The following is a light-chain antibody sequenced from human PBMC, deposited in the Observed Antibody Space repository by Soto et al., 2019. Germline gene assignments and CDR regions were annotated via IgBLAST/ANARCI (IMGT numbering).Light chain of an antibody. Sequence: DIQVTRSPCTLSATVGDRVTITCRASQSINSWLAWYQQKPGKAPKLLIYKASNLESGVPARFSGSGSGTEFTLTVSSLQPDDFATYYCQQYNSYITFGPGTKVDIK. J-gene: IGKJ3*01. CDR2: KAS. CDR1: QSINSW. CDR3: QQYNSYIT. V-gene: IGKV1-5*03.